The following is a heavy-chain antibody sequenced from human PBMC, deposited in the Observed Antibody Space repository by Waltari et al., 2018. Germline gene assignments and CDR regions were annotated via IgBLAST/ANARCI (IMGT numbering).Heavy chain of an antibody. V-gene: IGHV3-21*01. D-gene: IGHD3-3*01. CDR3: ARAVTIFGVSPGYFDY. CDR1: GFTFSSYS. CDR2: ISSSSSYI. J-gene: IGHJ4*02. Sequence: EVQLVESGGGLVKPGGSLRLSCAASGFTFSSYSMNWVRQAPGKGLEWVSSISSSSSYIYYADSVKGRFTISRDNAKNSLYLQMNSLRAEDTAVYYCARAVTIFGVSPGYFDYWGQGTLVTVSS.